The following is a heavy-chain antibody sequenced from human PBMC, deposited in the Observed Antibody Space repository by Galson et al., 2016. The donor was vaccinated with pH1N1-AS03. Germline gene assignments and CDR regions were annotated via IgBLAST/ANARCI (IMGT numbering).Heavy chain of an antibody. D-gene: IGHD4/OR15-4a*01. J-gene: IGHJ4*02. Sequence: SLRLSCAVGGFTFSSYAMFWVRQAPGKGLEYVSAISGNGVRTYYANSVKGKFTISRDNSKNTLYLQMGSLRPEDMAVCYCARGPVSYANYWFPPPDYWGQGTLVTVSS. CDR2: ISGNGVRT. V-gene: IGHV3-64*01. CDR1: GFTFSSYA. CDR3: ARGPVSYANYWFPPPDY.